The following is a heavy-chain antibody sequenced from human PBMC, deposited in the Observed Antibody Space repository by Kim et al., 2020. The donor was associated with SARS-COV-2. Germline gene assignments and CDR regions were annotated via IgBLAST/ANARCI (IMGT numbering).Heavy chain of an antibody. CDR3: ARGGGSSLVDY. D-gene: IGHD6-13*01. CDR1: GGSVSSGSYY. Sequence: SETLSLTCTVSGGSVSSGSYYWSWIRQPPGKGLEWIGYIYYSGSTNYNPSLKSRVTISVDTSKNQFSLKLSSVTAADTAVYYCARGGGSSLVDYWGQGTL. CDR2: IYYSGST. V-gene: IGHV4-61*01. J-gene: IGHJ4*02.